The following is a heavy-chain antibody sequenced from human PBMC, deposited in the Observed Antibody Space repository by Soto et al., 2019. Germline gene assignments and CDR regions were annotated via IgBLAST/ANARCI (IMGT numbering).Heavy chain of an antibody. CDR1: GGSISSYY. V-gene: IGHV4-59*01. CDR3: ARGGGIFGVNWFDP. D-gene: IGHD3-3*01. Sequence: SETLSLTCTVSGGSISSYYWSWIRQPPGKGLEWIGYIYYSGSTNYNPSLKSRVTISVDTSKNQFSLKLSSVTAADTAVYYCARGGGIFGVNWFDPWRQGTLVTVPS. CDR2: IYYSGST. J-gene: IGHJ5*02.